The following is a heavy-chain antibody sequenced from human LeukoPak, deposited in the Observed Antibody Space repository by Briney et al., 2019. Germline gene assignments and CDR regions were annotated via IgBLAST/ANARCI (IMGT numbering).Heavy chain of an antibody. D-gene: IGHD1-14*01. V-gene: IGHV4-34*01. CDR1: VGSFSGYY. CDR3: ARGRPDHRFDY. Sequence: SETLSLTCAVYVGSFSGYYWSWIRQPPGKGLEWIGEINHSGSTNYNPSLKSRVTISVDTSKNQFSLKLSSVTAADTAVYYCARGRPDHRFDYWGQGTLVTVSS. CDR2: INHSGST. J-gene: IGHJ4*02.